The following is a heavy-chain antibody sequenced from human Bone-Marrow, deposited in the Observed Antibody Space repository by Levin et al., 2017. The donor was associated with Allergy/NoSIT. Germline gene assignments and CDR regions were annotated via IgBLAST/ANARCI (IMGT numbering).Heavy chain of an antibody. J-gene: IGHJ5*02. CDR2: ISYDGDFI. V-gene: IGHV3-33*03. CDR3: EKSPTLTGYYEWFDP. CDR1: GFSFRSYG. D-gene: IGHD3-9*01. Sequence: GGSLRLSCAASGFSFRSYGMHWVRQAPGKGLEWVGLISYDGDFIFYGDSVKGRFTIARDNSNSTLFLQMDSLSADDTAIYYCEKSPTLTGYYEWFDPWGQGTLVTVSS.